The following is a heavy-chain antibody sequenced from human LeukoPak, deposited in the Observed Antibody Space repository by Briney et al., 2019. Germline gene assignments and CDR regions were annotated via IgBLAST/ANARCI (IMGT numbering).Heavy chain of an antibody. D-gene: IGHD2/OR15-2a*01. Sequence: QPGGSLRLSCSASGFTFSSFAMHGVRQAPGKGLEYVAAISRNGGSTYYADSVKGRFTISRDNSKSTLYLQMSSLRAEDTAVYLCVKDLRSDFMGVLSRYLSYWGQGTLVTVSS. CDR2: ISRNGGST. J-gene: IGHJ4*02. CDR1: GFTFSSFA. CDR3: VKDLRSDFMGVLSRYLSY. V-gene: IGHV3-64D*09.